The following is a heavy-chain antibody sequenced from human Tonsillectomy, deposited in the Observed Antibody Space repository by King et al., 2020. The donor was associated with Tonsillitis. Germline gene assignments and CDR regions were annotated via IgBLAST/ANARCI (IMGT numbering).Heavy chain of an antibody. J-gene: IGHJ4*02. CDR2: VNPIFGTA. CDR1: GGTFSSYA. Sequence: QLVQSGAEVKKPWSSVKVSCKASGGTFSSYAISWVRQAPGQGLEWMGGVNPIFGTANYAQKLQGRVTVTADESTSTAYMELSSLRTEDTAVYYCASLYYDFVGAFDYWGQGTLVTVSS. D-gene: IGHD3-3*01. CDR3: ASLYYDFVGAFDY. V-gene: IGHV1-69*01.